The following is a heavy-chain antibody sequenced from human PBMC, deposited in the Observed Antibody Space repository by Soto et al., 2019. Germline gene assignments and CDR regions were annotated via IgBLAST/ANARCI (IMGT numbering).Heavy chain of an antibody. CDR1: GFTFSTYA. Sequence: QVQLVESGGGVVQPGRSLRLSCAASGFTFSTYAMHWVRQAPGKGLEWVAVISYDGSNEYYADSVKGRFTISRDNSKNTLYLQMNSLGAEDTAVYYCARDVGGRDGYASTWSLYYYYYGMDVWGQGTTVTVSS. D-gene: IGHD6-13*01. CDR2: ISYDGSNE. V-gene: IGHV3-30-3*01. CDR3: ARDVGGRDGYASTWSLYYYYYGMDV. J-gene: IGHJ6*02.